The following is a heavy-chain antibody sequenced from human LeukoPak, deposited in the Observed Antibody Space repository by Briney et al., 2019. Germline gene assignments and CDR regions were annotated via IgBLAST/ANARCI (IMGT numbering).Heavy chain of an antibody. CDR2: INPTGGST. J-gene: IGHJ4*02. Sequence: ASVRVSCKASGYTFISYQMHWVRQAPGQGLEWMGIINPTGGSTSHAQKFQGRVTMTRDTSTSTVYMELSSLRSEDTAVYYCARKGSSSCFDYWGQGTLVTVSS. CDR1: GYTFISYQ. D-gene: IGHD6-6*01. CDR3: ARKGSSSCFDY. V-gene: IGHV1-46*01.